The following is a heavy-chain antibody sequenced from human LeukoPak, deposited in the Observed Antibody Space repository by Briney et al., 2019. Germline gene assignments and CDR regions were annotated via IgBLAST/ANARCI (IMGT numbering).Heavy chain of an antibody. CDR2: INPNSGGT. V-gene: IGHV1-2*02. D-gene: IGHD3-9*01. CDR3: AREVYDTLTGFDY. Sequence: GASVTVSCKASGYTFTGYYMHWVRQAPGQGLEWMGWINPNSGGTNYAQKFQGRVTMTRDTSISTAYMELSRLRSDDTAVYYCAREVYDTLTGFDYWGQGTLVTVSS. J-gene: IGHJ4*02. CDR1: GYTFTGYY.